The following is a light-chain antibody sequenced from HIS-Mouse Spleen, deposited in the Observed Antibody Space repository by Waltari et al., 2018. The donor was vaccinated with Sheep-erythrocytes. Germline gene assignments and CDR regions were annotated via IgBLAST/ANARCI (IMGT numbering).Light chain of an antibody. J-gene: IGKJ1*01. CDR2: LGS. CDR1: QSLLHSNGYNY. V-gene: IGKV2-28*01. Sequence: DIVMTQSPLSLPVTPGEPASISCRSSQSLLHSNGYNYWDWYLQKPGQSPQPLIYLGSNRASGVPDRFSGSGSGTDFTLKISRVEAEDVGVYYCMQALQTPRTFGQGTKVEIK. CDR3: MQALQTPRT.